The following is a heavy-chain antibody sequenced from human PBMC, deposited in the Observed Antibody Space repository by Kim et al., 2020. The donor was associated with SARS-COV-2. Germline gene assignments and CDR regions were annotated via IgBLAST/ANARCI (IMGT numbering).Heavy chain of an antibody. J-gene: IGHJ4*02. V-gene: IGHV1-69*13. CDR1: GGTFSSYA. Sequence: SVKVSCKASGGTFSSYAISWVRQAPGQGLEWMGGIIPIFGTANYAQKFQGRVTITADESTSTAYMELSSLRSEDTAVYYCARGRDYYGSGTAYYFDYWGQGTLVTVSS. CDR3: ARGRDYYGSGTAYYFDY. D-gene: IGHD3-10*01. CDR2: IIPIFGTA.